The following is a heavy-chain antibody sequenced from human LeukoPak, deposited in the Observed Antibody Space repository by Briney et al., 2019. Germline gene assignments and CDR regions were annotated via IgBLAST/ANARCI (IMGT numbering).Heavy chain of an antibody. J-gene: IGHJ4*02. CDR2: ISTYDGNT. CDR3: ARPYRISWYYPAGV. V-gene: IGHV1-18*01. D-gene: IGHD6-13*01. CDR1: GYTFMSYG. Sequence: GASVKVSCKALGYTFMSYGINWVRQAPGQGLEWMGWISTYDGNTNYAQKFQGGVTMTTDTSTSTAYMELRSLRFDDTGVYYCARPYRISWYYPAGVWGQGTPVTVSS.